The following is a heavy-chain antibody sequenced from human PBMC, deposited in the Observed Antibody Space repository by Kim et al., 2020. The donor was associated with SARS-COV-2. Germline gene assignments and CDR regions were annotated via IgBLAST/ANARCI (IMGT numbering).Heavy chain of an antibody. V-gene: IGHV4-31*03. D-gene: IGHD3-10*01. CDR3: ARARGSGTSYWTGFFDS. J-gene: IGHJ4*02. CDR2: TSYTGST. Sequence: SETLSLTCTVSGGSISSDTYYWSWIRQHPGKALEWIGYTSYTGSTYYNPSLMGRLTISLDSSTNHLSLQLSPVTAADTAVYYCARARGSGTSYWTGFFDSWGQGILVTVSS. CDR1: GGSISSDTYY.